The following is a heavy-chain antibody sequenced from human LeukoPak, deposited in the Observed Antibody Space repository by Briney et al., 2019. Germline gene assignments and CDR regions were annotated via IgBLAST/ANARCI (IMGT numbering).Heavy chain of an antibody. Sequence: PSETLSLTCTLSARSISSGSYYWSWIRQPAGKGLEWFGRIYTSGSTNYNPSLTSPFTTSVNTSKNMFSLKLSPVTAAGTTVYDCAIVGATGGAFDIWGDGTMVTVSS. CDR3: AIVGATGGAFDI. J-gene: IGHJ3*02. D-gene: IGHD1-26*01. CDR2: IYTSGST. CDR1: ARSISSGSYY. V-gene: IGHV4-61*02.